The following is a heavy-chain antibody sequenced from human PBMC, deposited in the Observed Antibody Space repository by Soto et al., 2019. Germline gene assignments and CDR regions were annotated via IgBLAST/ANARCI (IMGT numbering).Heavy chain of an antibody. V-gene: IGHV3-33*01. D-gene: IGHD4-17*01. CDR2: IVNDGSEQ. Sequence: QVQLVESGGGVVRPGRSLRLSCAATGLSFSTHGMHWVRQAPGKGLEWVAVIVNDGSEQDYSDSVKGRFTISRDNSKNTLYLQMNNLRAEDTAVYYCARDYNYGDNGLDHWGQGILVTVSS. CDR1: GLSFSTHG. CDR3: ARDYNYGDNGLDH. J-gene: IGHJ4*02.